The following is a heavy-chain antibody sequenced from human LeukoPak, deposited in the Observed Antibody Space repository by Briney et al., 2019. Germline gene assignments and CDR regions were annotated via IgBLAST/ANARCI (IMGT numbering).Heavy chain of an antibody. CDR3: ARDLFGYSSGWIFDY. D-gene: IGHD6-19*01. CDR2: INHSGST. V-gene: IGHV4-34*01. J-gene: IGHJ4*02. CDR1: GGSFSGYY. Sequence: SETLSVTCAVHGGSFSGYYWSWIRQPPGKGLEWIGEINHSGSTNYNPSLKSRVTISVDTSKNQFSLKLSSVTAADTAVYYCARDLFGYSSGWIFDYWGQGTLVTVSS.